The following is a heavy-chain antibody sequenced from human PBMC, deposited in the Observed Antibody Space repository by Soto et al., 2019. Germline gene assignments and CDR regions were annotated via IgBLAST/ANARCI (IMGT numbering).Heavy chain of an antibody. CDR2: ISAYNGKT. CDR3: ARGGDVNYYHGMDV. Sequence: QVQLVQSGGEVKKPGASVKLSCTASGYTFTSYGISWVRQAPGQGLEWMGWISAYNGKTNYAQNVQGRVTMTTDTSPRTGYMDLRSLRSDDTAVYYCARGGDVNYYHGMDVWGQGTTVTVSS. D-gene: IGHD5-12*01. V-gene: IGHV1-18*01. CDR1: GYTFTSYG. J-gene: IGHJ6*02.